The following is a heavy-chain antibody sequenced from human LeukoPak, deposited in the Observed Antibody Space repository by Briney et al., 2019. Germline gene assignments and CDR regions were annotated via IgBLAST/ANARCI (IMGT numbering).Heavy chain of an antibody. CDR3: ARSPRDKYDFWSGYCDY. J-gene: IGHJ4*02. V-gene: IGHV4-59*01. CDR1: GGSISSYY. D-gene: IGHD3-3*01. CDR2: IYYSGST. Sequence: SETLSLICTVSGGSISSYYWSWIRQPPGKGLEWIGYIYYSGSTNYNPSLKSRVTISVDTSKNQFSLKLSSVTAADTTVYYCARSPRDKYDFWSGYCDYWGQGTLVTVSS.